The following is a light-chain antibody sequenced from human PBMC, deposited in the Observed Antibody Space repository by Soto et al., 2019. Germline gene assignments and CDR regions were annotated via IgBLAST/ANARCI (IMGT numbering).Light chain of an antibody. Sequence: EIVMTQSPATLSVSPGDTATLSCRASQYIRSSPAWYQQKPGQAPRLLIYGASTRATGVPARFSGGGSGTEFTLTISSLQSDHFAVYYCQQRSNWPHTFGGGTKVEIK. CDR3: QQRSNWPHT. CDR1: QYIRSS. J-gene: IGKJ4*01. CDR2: GAS. V-gene: IGKV3-15*01.